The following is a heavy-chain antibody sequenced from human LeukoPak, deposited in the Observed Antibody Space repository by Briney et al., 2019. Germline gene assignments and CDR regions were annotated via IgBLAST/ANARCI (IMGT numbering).Heavy chain of an antibody. J-gene: IGHJ4*02. V-gene: IGHV3-23*01. Sequence: GGSVRLSCAASGFTFSSYAMSWVRQAPGKGLEWVSGISGSRGTTYYADSVKGRLTISRDNSKNTLYLQMNSLRADDTAVYYCAKERTGGWPFDYWGQGTLDPVSS. CDR3: AKERTGGWPFDY. D-gene: IGHD6-19*01. CDR1: GFTFSSYA. CDR2: ISGSRGTT.